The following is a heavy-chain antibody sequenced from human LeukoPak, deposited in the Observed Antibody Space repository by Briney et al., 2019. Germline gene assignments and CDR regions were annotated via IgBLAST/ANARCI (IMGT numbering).Heavy chain of an antibody. V-gene: IGHV4-34*01. CDR2: INHSGST. CDR3: AGELFTVTTGCAAY. CDR1: GFTFSSYS. Sequence: GSLRLSCAVSGFTFSSYSMNWVRQPPGKGLEWIGEINHSGSTNYNPSLKSRVTISVDTSKNQFSLKLSSVTAADTAVYYCAGELFTVTTGCAAYWGQGTLVTVSS. J-gene: IGHJ4*02. D-gene: IGHD4-17*01.